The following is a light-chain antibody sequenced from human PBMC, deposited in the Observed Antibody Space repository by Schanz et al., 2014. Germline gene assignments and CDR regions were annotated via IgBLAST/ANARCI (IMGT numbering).Light chain of an antibody. CDR1: SSNIGNNY. CDR3: GTWDSSLSAGVV. J-gene: IGLJ2*01. CDR2: DNN. V-gene: IGLV1-51*01. Sequence: QSVLTQPPSVSAAPGQKVTISCSGSSSNIGNNYVSWYQQLPGTAPKLLIYDNNERPSGIPDRFSGSKSGTSATLDITGLQTGDEADYYCGTWDSSLSAGVVFGGGTKLTVL.